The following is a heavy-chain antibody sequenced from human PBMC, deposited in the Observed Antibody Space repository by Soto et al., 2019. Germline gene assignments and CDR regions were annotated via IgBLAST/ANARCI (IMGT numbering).Heavy chain of an antibody. V-gene: IGHV3-53*01. Sequence: DVQLVESGGGLIQPGESLRLSCAAFGFTISGKKYVAWVRQAPGKGLEWVAVIYGGGDTYYADSVKGRFTISRDNFNNTLYLQMSRLRVEDTARYFCVRERAAYWFDPWGQGTLVTVSS. CDR3: VRERAAYWFDP. CDR1: GFTISGKKY. CDR2: IYGGGDT. J-gene: IGHJ5*02.